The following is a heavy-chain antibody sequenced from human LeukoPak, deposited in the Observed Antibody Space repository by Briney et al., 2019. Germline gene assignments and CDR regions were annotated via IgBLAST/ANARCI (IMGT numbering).Heavy chain of an antibody. CDR2: IGSDGGGI. CDR1: GFSFSNYA. V-gene: IGHV3-23*01. D-gene: IGHD4-23*01. CDR3: AKYAPSTTVVTRFFDY. Sequence: GGSLRLSCAASGFSFSNYAMTWVRQAPGKGLEWVSVIGSDGGGIQYADSVKGRFSISRDNSKNTLYLQMNSLRVEDTAVYYCAKYAPSTTVVTRFFDYWGQGTLVTVSS. J-gene: IGHJ4*02.